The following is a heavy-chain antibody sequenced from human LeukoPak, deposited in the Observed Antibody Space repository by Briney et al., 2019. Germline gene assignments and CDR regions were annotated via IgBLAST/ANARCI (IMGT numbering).Heavy chain of an antibody. J-gene: IGHJ6*03. CDR3: AKSGYSSSWYRNYYYYMDV. V-gene: IGHV3-23*01. D-gene: IGHD6-13*01. Sequence: PGGSLRLSCAASGFTFSSYAMSWVRQAPGKGLEWVSAISGSGGSTYYADSVKGRFTISRDNSKNTLYLQMNSLRAEDTAVYYCAKSGYSSSWYRNYYYYMDVWGKGTTVTASS. CDR2: ISGSGGST. CDR1: GFTFSSYA.